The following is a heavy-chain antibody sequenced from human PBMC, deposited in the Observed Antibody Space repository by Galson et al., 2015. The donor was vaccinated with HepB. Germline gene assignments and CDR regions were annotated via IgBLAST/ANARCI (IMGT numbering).Heavy chain of an antibody. J-gene: IGHJ4*02. V-gene: IGHV3-30-3*01. CDR1: GFTFSSYA. CDR2: ISYDGSNK. CDR3: AREVRTYQLLFRYFDY. Sequence: SLRLSCAASGFTFSSYAMHWVRQAPGKGLEWVAVISYDGSNKYYADSVKGRFTISRDNSKNTLYLQMNSLRAEDTAVYYCAREVRTYQLLFRYFDYWGQGTLVTVSS. D-gene: IGHD2-2*01.